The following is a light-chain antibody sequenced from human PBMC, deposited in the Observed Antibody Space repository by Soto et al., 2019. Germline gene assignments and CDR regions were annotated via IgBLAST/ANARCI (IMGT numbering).Light chain of an antibody. J-gene: IGKJ2*01. V-gene: IGKV3-20*01. CDR2: GAY. CDR1: QSVAKNL. CDR3: QYYGASPYT. Sequence: EIVLTQSPGTLSLSPGDRGALSCRASQSVAKNLLAWYQQKPGQAPRLLIYGAYHRPAGIPDRFSGSGSATDFTLTISRLEPEDFAVYYCQYYGASPYTFGQGTKLEIK.